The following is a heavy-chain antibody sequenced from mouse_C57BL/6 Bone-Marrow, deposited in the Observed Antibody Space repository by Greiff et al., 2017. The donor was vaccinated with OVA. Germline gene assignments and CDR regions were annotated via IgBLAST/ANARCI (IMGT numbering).Heavy chain of an antibody. D-gene: IGHD4-1*01. V-gene: IGHV1-82*01. CDR2: MYPGDGDT. CDR1: GYAFSSSW. CDR3: ARSNWVCFAY. J-gene: IGHJ3*01. Sequence: VKLQESGPELVKPGASVKISCKASGYAFSSSWMNWVKQRPGTGLEWIGRMYPGDGDTNYNGKFKGKATLTADKSSSTAYMQLSSLTSEDSAVYFCARSNWVCFAYWGQGTLVTVSA.